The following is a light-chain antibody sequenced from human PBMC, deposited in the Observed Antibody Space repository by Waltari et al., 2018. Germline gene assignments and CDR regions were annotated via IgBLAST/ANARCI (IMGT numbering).Light chain of an antibody. Sequence: DIQMTQSPSTLATSVGDRVTITCRASESVSDSLAWYQQKPGEAPKLLIYRASNLESGVPSRFSGSGSGTEFTLTISGLQPEDFASYYCQQYHSYMPATFGRGTKLEIK. V-gene: IGKV1-5*03. CDR1: ESVSDS. CDR2: RAS. J-gene: IGKJ2*01. CDR3: QQYHSYMPAT.